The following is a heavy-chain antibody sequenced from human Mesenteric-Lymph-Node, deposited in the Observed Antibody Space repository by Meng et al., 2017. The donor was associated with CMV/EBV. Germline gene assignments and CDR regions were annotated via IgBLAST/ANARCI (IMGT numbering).Heavy chain of an antibody. CDR3: ARDRTIPWGGGMDV. CDR1: GYTFTSYG. D-gene: IGHD3-16*01. V-gene: IGHV1-18*01. Sequence: ASVKVSCKASGYTFTSYGISWVRQAPGQGLEWMGWISAYNGNTNYAQKPQGRVTMTTDTSTSTAYMELRSLRSDDTAVYYCARDRTIPWGGGMDVWGQGTTVTVSS. J-gene: IGHJ6*02. CDR2: ISAYNGNT.